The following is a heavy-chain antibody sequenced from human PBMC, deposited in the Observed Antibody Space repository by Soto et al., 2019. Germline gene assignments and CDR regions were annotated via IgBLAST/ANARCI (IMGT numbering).Heavy chain of an antibody. J-gene: IGHJ3*02. CDR2: ISSNGGST. Sequence: GGSLRLSCSASGFTFSSYAMHWVRQAPGKGLEYVSAISSNGGSTYYADSVKVRFTISRDNSKNTLYLQMSSLRAEDVSFYDSATAFGCFDSTHWGDAFDIWGQGTMVTVSS. D-gene: IGHD3-9*01. CDR3: ATAFGCFDSTHWGDAFDI. CDR1: GFTFSSYA. V-gene: IGHV3-64D*06.